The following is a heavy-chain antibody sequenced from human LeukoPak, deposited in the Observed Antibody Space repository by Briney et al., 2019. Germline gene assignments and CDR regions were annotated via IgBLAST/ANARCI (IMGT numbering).Heavy chain of an antibody. D-gene: IGHD5-24*01. CDR2: INPSGGST. V-gene: IGHV1-46*01. J-gene: IGHJ6*02. CDR3: ARSPASRWLQWPYYYGMDV. Sequence: ASVKVSCKASGYTFTSYYMHWVRQAPGQGLEWMGIINPSGGSTSYAQKFQGRVTMTRDTSTSTVYMELSSLRSEDTAVYYCARSPASRWLQWPYYYGMDVWGQGTTVTVSS. CDR1: GYTFTSYY.